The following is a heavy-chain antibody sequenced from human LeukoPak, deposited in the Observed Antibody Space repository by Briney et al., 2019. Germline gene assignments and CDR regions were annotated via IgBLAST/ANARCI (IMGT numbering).Heavy chain of an antibody. CDR1: GFTFDDYA. D-gene: IGHD4-17*01. CDR3: ARDPYGDYWFDP. V-gene: IGHV3-9*01. J-gene: IGHJ5*02. CDR2: ISWNSGSI. Sequence: PGGSLRFSCAASGFTFDDYAMHWVRQAPGKGVEWVSGISWNSGSIAYADSVKGRFTISRDNAKNSLYLQMNSLRAEDTAVYYCARDPYGDYWFDPWGQGTLVTVSS.